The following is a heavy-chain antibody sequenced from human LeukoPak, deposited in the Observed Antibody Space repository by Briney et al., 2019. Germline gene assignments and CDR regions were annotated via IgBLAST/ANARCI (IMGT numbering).Heavy chain of an antibody. J-gene: IGHJ3*02. CDR1: GFTFSSYG. D-gene: IGHD3-10*02. CDR3: ASILWLYYYGRGGAFDI. V-gene: IGHV3-30*02. Sequence: GGSLRLSCAASGFTFSSYGMHWVRQAPGKGLEWVAFIRYDGSNKYYADSVKGRFTISRDNAKNSLYLQMSSLRAEDTAVYYCASILWLYYYGRGGAFDIWGQGTMVTVSS. CDR2: IRYDGSNK.